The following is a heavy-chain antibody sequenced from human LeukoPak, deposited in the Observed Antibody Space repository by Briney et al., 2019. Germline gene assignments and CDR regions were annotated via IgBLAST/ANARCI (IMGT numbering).Heavy chain of an antibody. V-gene: IGHV3-23*01. D-gene: IGHD6-19*01. CDR3: AKDTVSGTPYCFHY. CDR2: ISGGNT. J-gene: IGHJ4*02. Sequence: GGSLRLSCAASGFTFSSYAMAWVRQAPGKGLEWVSAISGGNTYYADSVKGRFTISRDNSKNTLYLQMNSLRAEDTALYYCAKDTVSGTPYCFHYWGQGTLVTVFS. CDR1: GFTFSSYA.